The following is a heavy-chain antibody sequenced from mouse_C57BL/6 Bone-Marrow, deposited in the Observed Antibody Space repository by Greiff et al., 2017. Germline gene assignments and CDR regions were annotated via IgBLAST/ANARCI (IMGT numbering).Heavy chain of an antibody. D-gene: IGHD2-5*01. CDR1: GYTFTSYW. CDR2: IYPGSGST. J-gene: IGHJ1*03. Sequence: QVQLQQPGAELVKPGASVKMSCTASGYTFTSYWITWVKQRPGQGLEWIGDIYPGSGSTNYNEKFKSKATLAVDTSSSTAYMQLSSLTSEDPAVYYCAIPYYSNYCYFDVWGTGTTVTVSS. V-gene: IGHV1-55*01. CDR3: AIPYYSNYCYFDV.